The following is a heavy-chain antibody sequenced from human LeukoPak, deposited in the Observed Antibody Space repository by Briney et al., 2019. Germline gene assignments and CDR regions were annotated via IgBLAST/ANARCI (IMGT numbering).Heavy chain of an antibody. CDR1: GYTFTSYG. CDR3: ARTLETLSGWYGLDY. J-gene: IGHJ4*02. CDR2: ISAYNGNT. Sequence: GASVKVSCKASGYTFTSYGISWVRQAPGQGLEWMGWISAYNGNTNYAQKLQGRVTMTTDTSTSTAYMELRSLRSDDTAVYYCARTLETLSGWYGLDYWGQGTLVTVSS. D-gene: IGHD6-19*01. V-gene: IGHV1-18*01.